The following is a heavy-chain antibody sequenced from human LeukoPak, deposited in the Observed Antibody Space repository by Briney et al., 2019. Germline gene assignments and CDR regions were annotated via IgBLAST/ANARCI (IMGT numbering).Heavy chain of an antibody. D-gene: IGHD3-22*01. V-gene: IGHV3-30*04. J-gene: IGHJ4*02. Sequence: GRSLRLSCAASGFTFSSYAMHWVRQAPGKGLEWVAVISYDGSNKYYADSVKGRFTISRDNSKNTLYLQMNSLRAEDTAVYYCARTADYYDSSGYLDYWGQGTLVTVSS. CDR3: ARTADYYDSSGYLDY. CDR2: ISYDGSNK. CDR1: GFTFSSYA.